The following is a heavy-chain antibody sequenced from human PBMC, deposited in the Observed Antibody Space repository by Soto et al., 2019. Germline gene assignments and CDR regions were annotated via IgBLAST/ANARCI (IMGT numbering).Heavy chain of an antibody. J-gene: IGHJ6*02. V-gene: IGHV4-61*01. D-gene: IGHD6-19*01. CDR2: IYYSGST. CDR3: ARDRGSGWPTGDGMDV. CDR1: GGSVSSGSYY. Sequence: QVQLQESGPGLVKPSETLSLTCTVSGGSVSSGSYYWSWIRQPPGKGLEWFGYIYYSGSTNYNPSLKSRVTISVDTSKNRFSLKLSAVTAADTAVYYCARDRGSGWPTGDGMDVWGQGTTVTVSS.